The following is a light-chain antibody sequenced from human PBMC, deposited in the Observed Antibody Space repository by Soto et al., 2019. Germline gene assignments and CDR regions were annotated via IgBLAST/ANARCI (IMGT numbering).Light chain of an antibody. CDR1: TNDIGVYNY. V-gene: IGLV2-8*01. CDR3: SSYAGSNNLGV. Sequence: QALLNQPPSPSRAPGQSVTISRTGTTNDIGVYNYVSWYQQHPGKAPKLMIYEVSKRPSGVPDRFSGSKSGNTASLTVSGLQAEDEADYYCSSYAGSNNLGVFGTGTKVTVL. CDR2: EVS. J-gene: IGLJ1*01.